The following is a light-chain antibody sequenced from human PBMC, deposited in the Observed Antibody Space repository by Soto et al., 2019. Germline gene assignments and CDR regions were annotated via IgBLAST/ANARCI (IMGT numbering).Light chain of an antibody. CDR3: QQYNNYSWT. CDR1: QSISSW. Sequence: DIQMTQSPSTLSASVGDRVTITCRASQSISSWLAWYQQKPGKAPKLLIYDASTLESGVPSRFSGSGSGTEFTLNLSSLQPDDFATYYCQQYNNYSWTFGQGTKVEIK. V-gene: IGKV1-5*01. CDR2: DAS. J-gene: IGKJ1*01.